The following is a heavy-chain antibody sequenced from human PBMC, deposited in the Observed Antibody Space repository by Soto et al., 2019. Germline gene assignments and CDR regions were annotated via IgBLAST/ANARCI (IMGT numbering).Heavy chain of an antibody. J-gene: IGHJ3*02. Sequence: PGGSLRLSCAASGFTFYDYAMHCVRPVPGKGLEWVSGISWNSGSIGYADSVKGRFTISRDNAKNSLYLQMNSLRAEDTALYYCAKDRISVLHAFDIWGQGTMVTVSS. CDR3: AKDRISVLHAFDI. CDR1: GFTFYDYA. D-gene: IGHD2-15*01. CDR2: ISWNSGSI. V-gene: IGHV3-9*01.